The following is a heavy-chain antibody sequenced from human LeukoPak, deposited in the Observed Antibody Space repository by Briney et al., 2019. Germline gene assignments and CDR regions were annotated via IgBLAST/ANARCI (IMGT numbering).Heavy chain of an antibody. CDR2: ISYDGSNK. CDR1: GFTSSSYA. CDR3: ARVQDSSGWYYFDY. D-gene: IGHD6-19*01. V-gene: IGHV3-30*04. J-gene: IGHJ4*02. Sequence: GGSLRLSCAASGFTSSSYAMHWVRQAPGKGLEWVAVISYDGSNKYYADSVKGRFTISRDNSKNTLYLQMNSLRAEDTAVYYCARVQDSSGWYYFDYWGQGTLVTVSS.